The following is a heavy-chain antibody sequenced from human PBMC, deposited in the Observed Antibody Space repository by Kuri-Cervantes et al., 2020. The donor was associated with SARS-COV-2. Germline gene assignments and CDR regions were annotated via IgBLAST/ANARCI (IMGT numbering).Heavy chain of an antibody. Sequence: SETLSLTCAVSGYSISSGGCSWSWIRQPPGKGLEWIGSIYQAGSTFYNPSLKSRVSISLDRSKNQYSLNLSSVTAADTAVYYCVAAILGVDTGYFQHWGQGTLVTVSS. D-gene: IGHD3-3*01. CDR3: VAAILGVDTGYFQH. V-gene: IGHV4-30-2*01. CDR2: IYQAGST. J-gene: IGHJ1*01. CDR1: GYSISSGGCS.